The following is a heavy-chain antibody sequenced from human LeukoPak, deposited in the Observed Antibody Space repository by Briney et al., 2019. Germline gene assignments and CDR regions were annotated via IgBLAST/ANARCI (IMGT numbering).Heavy chain of an antibody. CDR2: ITSTGSYT. V-gene: IGHV3-21*01. CDR1: GFTFSSYN. D-gene: IGHD3-10*02. Sequence: NPGGSLRLSCAASGFTFSSYNMNWVRQAPGKGLEWVSSITSTGSYTFYADSVEGRFTISRDNAKNSLYLQMNSLRAEDTAVYYCAELGITMIGGVWGKGTTVTISS. CDR3: AELGITMIGGV. J-gene: IGHJ6*04.